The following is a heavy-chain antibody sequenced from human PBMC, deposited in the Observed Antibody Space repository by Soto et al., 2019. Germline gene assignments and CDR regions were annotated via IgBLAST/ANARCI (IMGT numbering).Heavy chain of an antibody. CDR3: ARGPPREYSSSWYGYGAFDI. CDR1: GGTFSSYA. Sequence: SVKVSCKASGGTFSSYAISWVRQAPGQGLEWMGGIIPIFGTANYAQKFQGRVTITADESTSTAYMELSSLRSEDTAVYYCARGPPREYSSSWYGYGAFDIWGHGTMVTVSS. V-gene: IGHV1-69*13. CDR2: IIPIFGTA. D-gene: IGHD6-13*01. J-gene: IGHJ3*02.